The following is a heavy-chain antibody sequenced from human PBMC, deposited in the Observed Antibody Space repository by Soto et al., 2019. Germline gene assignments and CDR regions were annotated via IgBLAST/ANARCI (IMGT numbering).Heavy chain of an antibody. Sequence: LSLTCTVSGGSISTYYWNWIRQPPGKGLEWIGYIYYIGSTNYNPSLKSRVTISLDTSKNHFSLKLRSVTAADTAVYYCARGSLFGVVTRDPFDYWGQGTLVTVSS. CDR3: ARGSLFGVVTRDPFDY. V-gene: IGHV4-59*01. CDR1: GGSISTYY. CDR2: IYYIGST. J-gene: IGHJ4*02. D-gene: IGHD3-3*01.